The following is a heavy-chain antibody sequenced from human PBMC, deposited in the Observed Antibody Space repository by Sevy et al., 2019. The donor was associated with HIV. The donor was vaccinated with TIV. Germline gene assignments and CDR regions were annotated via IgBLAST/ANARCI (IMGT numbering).Heavy chain of an antibody. D-gene: IGHD7-27*01. J-gene: IGHJ4*02. CDR3: AKFAGDFPHFDF. CDR2: ISDTGTST. V-gene: IGHV3-23*01. CDR1: GFTFSTYS. Sequence: EGSLRLSCAASGFTFSTYSMTWVRQAPRKGLEWVSAISDTGTSTYYTDSVEGRFTISRDNSKSTLFLHMNSLRAEDTALYYCAKFAGDFPHFDFWGLGTLVTVSS.